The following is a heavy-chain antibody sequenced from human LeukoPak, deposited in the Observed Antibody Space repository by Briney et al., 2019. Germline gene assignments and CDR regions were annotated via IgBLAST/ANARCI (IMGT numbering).Heavy chain of an antibody. Sequence: GGSLKLSCAASGFTFSSYTMSWVRQAPGKGLEWVSHTSSSSSSIYYADSVKGRLTISRDNAKNSLYLQMNSLGAEDTAVYYCARVTGVTAGDYWGQGTLVTVSS. CDR1: GFTFSSYT. CDR3: ARVTGVTAGDY. CDR2: TSSSSSSI. J-gene: IGHJ4*02. V-gene: IGHV3-48*04. D-gene: IGHD2-21*02.